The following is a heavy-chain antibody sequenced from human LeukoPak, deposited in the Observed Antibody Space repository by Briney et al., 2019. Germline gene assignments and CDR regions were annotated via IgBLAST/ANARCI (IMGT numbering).Heavy chain of an antibody. D-gene: IGHD2-2*02. V-gene: IGHV4-34*01. J-gene: IGHJ6*03. Sequence: PSETLSLTCAVHGGSFSGYYWSWIRQPPGKGLEWIGEINHSGSTDYNPSLKNRVTISEDSSKNQFSLKRSSVTAAETAVYYCARRGVHWSSTSCYIAYYYYYYMDVWGKETTVTVSS. CDR2: INHSGST. CDR3: ARRGVHWSSTSCYIAYYYYYYMDV. CDR1: GGSFSGYY.